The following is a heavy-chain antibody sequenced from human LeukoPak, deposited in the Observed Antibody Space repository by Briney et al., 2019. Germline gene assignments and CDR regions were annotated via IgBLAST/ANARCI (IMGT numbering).Heavy chain of an antibody. V-gene: IGHV3-30*03. D-gene: IGHD1-1*01. J-gene: IGHJ4*02. CDR2: ISYDGSNK. CDR3: ATDDVTTSTRTALGY. CDR1: GFTLSSYG. Sequence: GGSLRLSCAASGFTLSSYGMHWVRQASGKGLEWVAVISYDGSNKYYADSVKGRFTISRDNSKNTLYLQMNSLRAEDTAVYYCATDDVTTSTRTALGYWGQGTLVTASS.